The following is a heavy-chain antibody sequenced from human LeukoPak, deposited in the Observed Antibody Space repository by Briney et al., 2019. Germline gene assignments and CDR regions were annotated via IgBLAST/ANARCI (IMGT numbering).Heavy chain of an antibody. D-gene: IGHD5-24*01. CDR1: GYTFTIYD. J-gene: IGHJ4*02. Sequence: VASVTVSFTASGYTFTIYDINWVRQATGQGLEWMGWMNPNSGNTGYAQKFQGRVTMTRNTSISTAYMELSSLRSEDTAVYYCARRGDGYSFDYWGQGTLVTVSS. V-gene: IGHV1-8*01. CDR2: MNPNSGNT. CDR3: ARRGDGYSFDY.